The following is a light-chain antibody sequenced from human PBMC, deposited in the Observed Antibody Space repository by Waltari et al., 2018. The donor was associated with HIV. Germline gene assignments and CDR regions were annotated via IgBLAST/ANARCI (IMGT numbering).Light chain of an antibody. V-gene: IGLV2-14*03. CDR3: SSFSSGPSLYV. J-gene: IGLJ1*01. Sequence: SALTQPASVSGSLGKSITIPCPGSDLAVGPDNYVCWSQQSFGKVPKLIIFDVHKRPSGLSDRFSGSKSGNTASLIISGLQNEDEADYFCSSFSSGPSLYVFGTGTRVSVL. CDR1: DLAVGPDNY. CDR2: DVH.